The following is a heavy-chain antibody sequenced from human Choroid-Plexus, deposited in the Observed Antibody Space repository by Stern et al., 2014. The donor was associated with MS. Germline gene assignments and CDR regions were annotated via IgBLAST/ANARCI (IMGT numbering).Heavy chain of an antibody. CDR3: ARDQRGITIFGVDTDYYYLGMDV. CDR1: GYIFTGYY. D-gene: IGHD3-3*01. J-gene: IGHJ6*02. V-gene: IGHV1-2*02. CDR2: INPTTGGT. Sequence: VQLVESGAEVKKPGASVKVSCKTSGYIFTGYYIHWVRQAPGQGLEWMAWINPTTGGTKYAQKFQGRVTMSRDTSISTAYVELSSLTSDDTAVYYCARDQRGITIFGVDTDYYYLGMDVWGQGTTVTVSS.